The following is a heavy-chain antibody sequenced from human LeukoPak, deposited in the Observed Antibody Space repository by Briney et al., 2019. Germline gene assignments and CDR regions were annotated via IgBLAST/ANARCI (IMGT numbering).Heavy chain of an antibody. J-gene: IGHJ6*03. Sequence: GGSLRLSCAASGFTVSSNYMSWVRQAPGKGLEWVSVIYSGGSTYYADPVKGRFTISRDNSKNTLYLQMNSLRAEDTAVYYCARAVSSSWSDYYYYYYMDVWGKGTTVTISS. CDR2: IYSGGST. V-gene: IGHV3-53*01. D-gene: IGHD6-13*01. CDR3: ARAVSSSWSDYYYYYYMDV. CDR1: GFTVSSNY.